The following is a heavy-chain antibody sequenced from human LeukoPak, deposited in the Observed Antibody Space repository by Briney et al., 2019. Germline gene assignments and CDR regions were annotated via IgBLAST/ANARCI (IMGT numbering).Heavy chain of an antibody. V-gene: IGHV4-38-2*02. CDR2: IYPSGST. CDR1: GYSISNGYY. CDR3: ARVLQWELLSLDWFDP. D-gene: IGHD1-26*01. Sequence: SETLSLTCTVSGYSISNGYYWGWIRQPPGTGLEWIGSIYPSGSTFYNPSLKSRVTISVDTSKNQFSLKLSSVTAADTAVYYCARVLQWELLSLDWFDPWGQGTLVTVSS. J-gene: IGHJ5*02.